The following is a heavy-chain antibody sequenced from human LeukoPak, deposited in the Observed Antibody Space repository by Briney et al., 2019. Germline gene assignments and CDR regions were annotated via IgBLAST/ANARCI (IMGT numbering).Heavy chain of an antibody. J-gene: IGHJ4*02. D-gene: IGHD3-10*01. CDR3: ARLPIYGSGSYYGY. CDR2: INPNSGGT. Sequence: ASVKVSCKASGYTFSGYYMHWVRQAPGQGLEWMGWINPNSGGTHYAQKFQGRVTMTRDTSISTAYMELSRLRSDDTAVYYCARLPIYGSGSYYGYWGQGTLVTVSS. CDR1: GYTFSGYY. V-gene: IGHV1-2*02.